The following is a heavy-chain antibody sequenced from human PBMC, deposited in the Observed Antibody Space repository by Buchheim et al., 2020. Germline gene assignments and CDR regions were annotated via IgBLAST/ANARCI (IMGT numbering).Heavy chain of an antibody. D-gene: IGHD1-7*01. Sequence: QVQLQQWGAGLLKPSETLSLTCAVYGGSFSGYYWSWIRQPPGKGLEWIGEINHSGSTNYNPSLKSRVTIPVDTSKNQFSLKLSSVTAADTAVYYCARHKNGITGTFGFDYWGQGTL. V-gene: IGHV4-34*01. CDR2: INHSGST. CDR1: GGSFSGYY. CDR3: ARHKNGITGTFGFDY. J-gene: IGHJ4*02.